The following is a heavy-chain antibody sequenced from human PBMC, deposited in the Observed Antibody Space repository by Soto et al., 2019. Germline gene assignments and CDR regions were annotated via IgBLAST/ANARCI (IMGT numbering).Heavy chain of an antibody. D-gene: IGHD4-17*01. J-gene: IGHJ4*02. CDR3: ASSGYWLIVTTVPYYFDY. Sequence: QVHLQQWGAGLLKPSETLSLTCAVYGGSFSGYYWSWIRQPPGKGLEWIGEINHSGSTNYNPSLTSRVTIAADKSKRQFTLKLRSVTSAATAVYYCASSGYWLIVTTVPYYFDYWGQGTRVTVSS. V-gene: IGHV4-34*01. CDR2: INHSGST. CDR1: GGSFSGYY.